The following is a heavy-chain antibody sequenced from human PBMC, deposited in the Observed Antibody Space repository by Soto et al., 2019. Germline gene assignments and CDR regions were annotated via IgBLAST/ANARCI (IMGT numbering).Heavy chain of an antibody. D-gene: IGHD1-26*01. CDR1: RLSVSTNY. CDR2: VRYQSYQETT. Sequence: GGCLRLSCSVSRLSVSTNYVTWVRQAPGNGVEWVGLVRYQSYQETTEYAASLKVRFTISRDTSNGIAYLQMNSLNLADSGGHYCSGAESPDPAYFSLYWGQGTPVTVSS. V-gene: IGHV3-49*04. J-gene: IGHJ4*02. CDR3: SGAESPDPAYFSLY.